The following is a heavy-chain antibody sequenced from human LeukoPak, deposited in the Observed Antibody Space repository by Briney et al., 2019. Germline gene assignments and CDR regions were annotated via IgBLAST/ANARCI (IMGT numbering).Heavy chain of an antibody. CDR3: ARGVVVTASFDP. CDR2: MNPNSGNT. J-gene: IGHJ5*02. CDR1: GYSFTSYW. Sequence: ISCKGSGYSFTSYWIGWVRQVPGKGVEGVGWMNPNSGNTGYAQKFQGRVTMTRNTSISTAYMELSSLRSEDTAVYYCARGVVVTASFDPWGQGTLVTVSS. D-gene: IGHD2-21*02. V-gene: IGHV1-8*02.